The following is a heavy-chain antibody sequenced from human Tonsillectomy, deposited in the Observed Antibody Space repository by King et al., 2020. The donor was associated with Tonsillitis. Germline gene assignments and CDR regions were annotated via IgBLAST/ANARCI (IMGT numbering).Heavy chain of an antibody. V-gene: IGHV3-30*04. CDR2: ISDDGTKK. D-gene: IGHD1-26*01. CDR3: ARGSGNLANWFDP. J-gene: IGHJ5*02. Sequence: VQLVESGGGVVQPGRSLGLSCAASGFIFSSAAIHWVRQAPGKGLEWVAVISDDGTKKSYADSLKGRFTISRDNSRNTLSLQMNSLRVEDTAVYYCARGSGNLANWFDPWGQGTLVTVSS. CDR1: GFIFSSAA.